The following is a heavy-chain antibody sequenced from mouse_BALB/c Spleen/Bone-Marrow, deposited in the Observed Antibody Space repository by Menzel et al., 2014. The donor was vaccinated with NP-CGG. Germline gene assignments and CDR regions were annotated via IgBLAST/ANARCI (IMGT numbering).Heavy chain of an antibody. D-gene: IGHD1-1*01. Sequence: QVQLKQSGAELVRPGVSVKISCKGSGYTFTDYAMHWVKQSHAKSLEWIGVISTYYGDASYNQKFKGKATMTVDKSSSTAYMELARLTSEDSAIDYCARGHYYGSSYYAMDYWGQGTSVTVSS. V-gene: IGHV1S137*01. J-gene: IGHJ4*01. CDR1: GYTFTDYA. CDR3: ARGHYYGSSYYAMDY. CDR2: ISTYYGDA.